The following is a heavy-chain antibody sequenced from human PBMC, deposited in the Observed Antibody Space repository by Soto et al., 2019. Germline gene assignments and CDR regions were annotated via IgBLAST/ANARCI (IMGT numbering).Heavy chain of an antibody. Sequence: ASVKVSCKASGYTFTSYGISWVRQAPGQGLEWMGWISAYNGNTNYAQKLQGRVTMTTDTSTSTAYMELRSLRSDDTAVYYCARDSFFYFSAGIAAAGTGDAFDIWGQGTMVTVSS. CDR2: ISAYNGNT. D-gene: IGHD6-13*01. V-gene: IGHV1-18*01. CDR1: GYTFTSYG. CDR3: ARDSFFYFSAGIAAAGTGDAFDI. J-gene: IGHJ3*02.